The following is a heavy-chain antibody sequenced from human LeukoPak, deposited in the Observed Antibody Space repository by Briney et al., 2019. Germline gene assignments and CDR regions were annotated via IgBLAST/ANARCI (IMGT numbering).Heavy chain of an antibody. Sequence: ASVKVSCKASGYTFTGYYMHWVRQAPGQGLEWMGWISAYNGNTNYAQKLQGRVTMTTDTSTSTAYMELRSLRSDDTAVYYCASTTTSYGMDVWGQGTTVTVSS. CDR2: ISAYNGNT. CDR3: ASTTTSYGMDV. D-gene: IGHD1-1*01. CDR1: GYTFTGYY. J-gene: IGHJ6*02. V-gene: IGHV1-18*04.